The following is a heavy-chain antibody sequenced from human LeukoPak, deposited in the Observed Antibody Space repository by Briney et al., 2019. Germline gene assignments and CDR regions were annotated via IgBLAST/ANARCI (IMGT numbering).Heavy chain of an antibody. D-gene: IGHD4-11*01. CDR1: GGSISSYY. CDR3: ARGQYSAHDY. V-gene: IGHV4-59*12. CDR2: IYYSGST. J-gene: IGHJ4*02. Sequence: PSETLSLTCTVSGGSISSYYWSWIRQPPGKGLEWIGYIYYSGSTNYNPSLKSRVTISVDTSKNQFSLQLNSVTPEDTAVYYCARGQYSAHDYWGQGTLVTVSS.